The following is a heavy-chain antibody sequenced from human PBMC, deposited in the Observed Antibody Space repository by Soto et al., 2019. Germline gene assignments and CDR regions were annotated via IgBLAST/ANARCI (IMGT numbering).Heavy chain of an antibody. J-gene: IGHJ6*02. D-gene: IGHD5-12*01. V-gene: IGHV1-18*01. CDR3: AREGVAPYYYYGMDV. Sequence: ASVKVSCKASGYTFTRSGISWVRQAPGQGLEWMGWISTYNGDTNYAQTFQGRVTMTTDTSTSTVHMEVRSLRSDDTAFYYCAREGVAPYYYYGMDVWGQGPPVTV. CDR1: GYTFTRSG. CDR2: ISTYNGDT.